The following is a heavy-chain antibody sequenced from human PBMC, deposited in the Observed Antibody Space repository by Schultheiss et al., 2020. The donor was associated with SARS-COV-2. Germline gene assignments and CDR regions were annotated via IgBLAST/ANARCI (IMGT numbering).Heavy chain of an antibody. D-gene: IGHD3-3*01. CDR2: IKPDSGDT. CDR3: ASFWSGASYGMEG. Sequence: ASVKVSCKASGYTFTGYYMHWVRQAPGQGLEWMGWIKPDSGDTKYAQKFEGRVTMTRDTSISTAYMELSRLRSDDTAVYYCASFWSGASYGMEGWGQGTTVKVSS. V-gene: IGHV1-2*02. CDR1: GYTFTGYY. J-gene: IGHJ6*02.